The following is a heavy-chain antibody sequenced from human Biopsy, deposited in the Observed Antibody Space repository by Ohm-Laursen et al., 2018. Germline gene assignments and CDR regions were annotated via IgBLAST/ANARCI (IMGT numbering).Heavy chain of an antibody. CDR2: IYDRGST. Sequence: SETLSFTSTVSGDSVSSGSFYWTWLRQPPGQGLEYIGDIYDRGSTANYNPSLESRVTMSVDMPKNQFSLKLSSVTAADTAIYYCARGMRSSGWPYFDSWGQGTLVTVSS. J-gene: IGHJ4*02. CDR1: GDSVSSGSFY. V-gene: IGHV4-61*01. CDR3: ARGMRSSGWPYFDS. D-gene: IGHD6-19*01.